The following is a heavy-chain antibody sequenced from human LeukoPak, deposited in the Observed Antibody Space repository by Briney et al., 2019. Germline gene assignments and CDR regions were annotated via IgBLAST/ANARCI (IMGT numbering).Heavy chain of an antibody. CDR3: ARGTAITAGIDF. Sequence: GGSLRLSCTASGFAFSTYWTFWVRQAPGKGLVWVSQINPEGASTTYGDPAKGRFTASRDNAKNALHLQMNSLRVDDTAVYYCARGTAITAGIDFWGQGTLVTVSS. D-gene: IGHD6-19*01. CDR1: GFAFSTYW. V-gene: IGHV3-74*01. CDR2: INPEGAST. J-gene: IGHJ4*02.